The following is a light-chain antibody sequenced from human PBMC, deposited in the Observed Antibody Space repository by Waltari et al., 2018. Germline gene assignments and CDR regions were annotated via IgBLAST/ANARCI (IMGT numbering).Light chain of an antibody. CDR1: QDIRNY. Sequence: DIQMTQSPSSLSASVGARVTITCQASQDIRNYLNWYQQKPGKAPKLLIYDASNLEKGVPSRFSGSGSGTDFTFTISSLQPEDIATYYCQQYDNLPSITFGQGTRLEIK. CDR3: QQYDNLPSIT. J-gene: IGKJ5*01. CDR2: DAS. V-gene: IGKV1-33*01.